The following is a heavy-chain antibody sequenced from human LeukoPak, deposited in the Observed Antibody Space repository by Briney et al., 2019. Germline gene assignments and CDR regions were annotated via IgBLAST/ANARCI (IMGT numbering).Heavy chain of an antibody. CDR1: GFTFSSYW. CDR2: INQGGSVK. D-gene: IGHD5-12*01. CDR3: ARFGYSGWNLEY. Sequence: VQPGGSLRLSCAASGFTFSSYWMTWVRQAPGKGLEWVVNINQGGSVKYYVDSVKGRFTISRDDAKSSLYVQMNSLRDEDTAVYYCARFGYSGWNLEYWGQGTLVTVSS. V-gene: IGHV3-7*01. J-gene: IGHJ4*02.